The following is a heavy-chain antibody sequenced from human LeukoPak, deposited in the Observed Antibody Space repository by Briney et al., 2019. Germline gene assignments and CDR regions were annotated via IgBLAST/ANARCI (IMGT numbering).Heavy chain of an antibody. CDR2: ISGYKGNT. Sequence: ASVKVSCKASGYTFTSYGISWVRQAPGQELEWMGWISGYKGNTNYAQKLQGRVTMTTDTSTSTAYMELRSLRSDDTAVYYCARGYYDSGGYYYYYYGMDVWGQGTTVTVSS. J-gene: IGHJ6*02. D-gene: IGHD3-22*01. V-gene: IGHV1-18*01. CDR3: ARGYYDSGGYYYYYYGMDV. CDR1: GYTFTSYG.